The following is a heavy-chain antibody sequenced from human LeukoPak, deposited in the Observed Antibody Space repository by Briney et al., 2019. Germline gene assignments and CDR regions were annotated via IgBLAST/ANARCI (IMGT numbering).Heavy chain of an antibody. Sequence: ASVKVSCKASGYTFTSYGISWVRQAPGQGLEWMGWISAYNGNTNYAQKLQGRVTMTRDTSTSTVDMELSSLRSEDTAVYYCARGYCSSTSCYAWFDPWGQGTLVTVSS. CDR3: ARGYCSSTSCYAWFDP. CDR1: GYTFTSYG. D-gene: IGHD2-2*01. V-gene: IGHV1-18*01. CDR2: ISAYNGNT. J-gene: IGHJ5*02.